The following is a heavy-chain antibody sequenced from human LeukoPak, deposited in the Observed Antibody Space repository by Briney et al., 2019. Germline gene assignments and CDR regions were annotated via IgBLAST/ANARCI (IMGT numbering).Heavy chain of an antibody. D-gene: IGHD5/OR15-5a*01. J-gene: IGHJ4*02. CDR2: IYYSGST. CDR1: GGSISSSTYY. CDR3: ARLVVYPYYFDY. V-gene: IGHV4-39*01. Sequence: SEPLSLTCTASGGSISSSTYYWGWIRQPPGKGLEWIGSIYYSGSTYYNPSLKSRVTISLDTSNNQFSLKLSSLTAADTAVYYCARLVVYPYYFDYWGQGTLVTVSS.